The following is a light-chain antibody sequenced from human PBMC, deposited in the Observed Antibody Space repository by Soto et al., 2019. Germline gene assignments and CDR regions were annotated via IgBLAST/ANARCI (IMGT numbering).Light chain of an antibody. J-gene: IGKJ2*01. V-gene: IGKV1-5*03. CDR3: QQYNSYST. CDR2: KAS. Sequence: DIQMTQSPSTLSASVGDRVTITCRASQSISSWLAWYQQKPGKAPKLLIYKASSLESGVPSRFSGSGSGTEFTLTISRLQPDDFANYYCQQYNSYSTFGQGTKLEIK. CDR1: QSISSW.